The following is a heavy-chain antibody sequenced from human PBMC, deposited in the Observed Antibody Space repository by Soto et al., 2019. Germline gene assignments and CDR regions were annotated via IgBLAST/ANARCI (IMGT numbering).Heavy chain of an antibody. D-gene: IGHD6-6*01. Sequence: QVQLVQSGAEVKKPGASVKVSCKASGYTFTSYGISWVRQAPGQGLEWMGWISAYNGNTNSAQKPQVRVTMTTGTTTRPAYRELRSLRTHDPAVYYRARDPRLRSDYWGQVPLVTVSS. CDR1: GYTFTSYG. V-gene: IGHV1-18*01. CDR2: ISAYNGNT. J-gene: IGHJ4*02. CDR3: ARDPRLRSDY.